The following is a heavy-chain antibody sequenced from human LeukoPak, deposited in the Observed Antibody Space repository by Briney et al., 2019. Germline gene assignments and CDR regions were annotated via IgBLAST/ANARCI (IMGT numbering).Heavy chain of an antibody. CDR2: IYYSGST. CDR1: GGSISSYY. V-gene: IGHV4-59*01. Sequence: SETLSLTCTVSGGSISSYYWSWIRQPPGKGLEWIGYIYYSGSTNYNPSLKSRVTISVDTSKNQFFLKLSSVTAADTAVYYCARGHYDSSGYYWGARAYNWFDPWGQGTLVTVSS. D-gene: IGHD3-22*01. J-gene: IGHJ5*02. CDR3: ARGHYDSSGYYWGARAYNWFDP.